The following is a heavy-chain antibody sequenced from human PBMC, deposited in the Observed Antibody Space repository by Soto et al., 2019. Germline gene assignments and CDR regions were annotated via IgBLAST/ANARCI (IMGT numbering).Heavy chain of an antibody. CDR3: ARDTGNGGFDF. CDR2: INAGYGNT. J-gene: IGHJ4*02. D-gene: IGHD2-8*02. Sequence: ASLKLYCKASGYTLSSYAMDCVRQTPGQRLEWMGWINAGYGNTKSSQKFQDRVTISRDTSASTAYMELTSLRSEDTAVYYCARDTGNGGFDFWGQGTLVTVSS. CDR1: GYTLSSYA. V-gene: IGHV1-3*01.